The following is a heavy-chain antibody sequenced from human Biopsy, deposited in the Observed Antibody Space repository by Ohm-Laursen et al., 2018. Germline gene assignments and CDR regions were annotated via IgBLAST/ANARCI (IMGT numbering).Heavy chain of an antibody. CDR2: IYNDVST. J-gene: IGHJ3*01. Sequence: PSQTLSLTCTVSGGPLNSYYWSWIRQPPGKGLEWIGNIYNDVSTKYNPSLRSRVTISADKSTNQFSLKLRSVTAADTAVYYCARGYAGLYEAFDFWGQGTVVTVAS. CDR1: GGPLNSYY. CDR3: ARGYAGLYEAFDF. V-gene: IGHV4-59*01. D-gene: IGHD5-18*01.